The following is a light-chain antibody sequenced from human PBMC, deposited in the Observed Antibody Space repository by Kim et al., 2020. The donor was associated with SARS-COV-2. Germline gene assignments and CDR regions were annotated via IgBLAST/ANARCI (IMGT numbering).Light chain of an antibody. CDR2: EDY. CDR1: NIGAKS. CDR3: QVWDSSSEHVV. Sequence: SYELIQPPSVSVAPGKTATITCEGHNIGAKSVHWYEQKPGQAPVLVIYEDYDRPSGIPERFSGSNSGNTATLTISRVEAGDEADFYCQVWDSSSEHVVFG. J-gene: IGLJ1*01. V-gene: IGLV3-21*03.